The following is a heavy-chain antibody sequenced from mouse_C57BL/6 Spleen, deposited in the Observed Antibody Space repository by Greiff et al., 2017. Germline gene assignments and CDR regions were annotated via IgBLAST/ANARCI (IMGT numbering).Heavy chain of an antibody. V-gene: IGHV3-6*01. J-gene: IGHJ4*01. CDR3: ARSALNAMDY. CDR2: ISYDGSN. Sequence: DVKLQESGPGLVKPSQSLSLTCSVTGYSITSGYYWNWIRQFPGNKLEWMGYISYDGSNNYNPSLKNRISITRDTSKNQIFLKLNSVTTEDTATYYCARSALNAMDYWGQGTSVTVSS. CDR1: GYSITSGYY.